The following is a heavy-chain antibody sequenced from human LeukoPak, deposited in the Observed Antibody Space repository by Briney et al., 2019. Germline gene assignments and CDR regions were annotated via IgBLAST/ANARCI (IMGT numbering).Heavy chain of an antibody. CDR3: ARGADYGDYPFDC. CDR2: INHSGST. V-gene: IGHV4-34*01. Sequence: SETLSLTCAVYGGSFSGYYWSWIRQPPGKGLEWIGEINHSGSTNYNPSLKSRVTISVDTSKNQFSLKLSSVSAADTAVYYCARGADYGDYPFDCWGQGTLVTVSS. D-gene: IGHD4-17*01. J-gene: IGHJ4*02. CDR1: GGSFSGYY.